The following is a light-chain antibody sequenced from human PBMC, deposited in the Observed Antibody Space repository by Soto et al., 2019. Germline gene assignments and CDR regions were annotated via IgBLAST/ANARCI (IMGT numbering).Light chain of an antibody. CDR2: AAS. CDR3: KKYNSAPLN. Sequence: DIQLTTSPYSLPASLGDRVAINCRASLPISNYLAWYQQKPGKIPNLLIYAASTLQAGVPSRFSGSGSGTDFTLTISSLQHEEVAAYYCKKYNSAPLNFGGGTKVDI. V-gene: IGKV1-27*01. CDR1: LPISNY. J-gene: IGKJ4*01.